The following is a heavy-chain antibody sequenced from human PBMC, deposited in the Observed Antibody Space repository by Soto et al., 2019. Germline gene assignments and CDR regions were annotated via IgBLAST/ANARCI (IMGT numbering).Heavy chain of an antibody. V-gene: IGHV3-30-3*01. CDR3: ARVLGWLRPTEGYYYGMDV. CDR2: ISYDGSNK. J-gene: IGHJ6*02. D-gene: IGHD5-12*01. CDR1: GFTFSSYA. Sequence: QVQLVESGGGVVQPGRSLRLSCAASGFTFSSYAMHWVRQAPGKGLEWVAVISYDGSNKYYADSVKGRFTISRDNSKNKLYLQMNSLRAEDTAVYYCARVLGWLRPTEGYYYGMDVWGQGTTVTVSS.